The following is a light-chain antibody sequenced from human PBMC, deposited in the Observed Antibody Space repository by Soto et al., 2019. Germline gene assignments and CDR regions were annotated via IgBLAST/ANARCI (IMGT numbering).Light chain of an antibody. CDR3: AAWDDSLNGLVV. Sequence: QAVVTQPPSASGTPGQRVTISCSGSSSNXGSNTVNWYQQLPGTAPKLLIYSNNQRPSGVPDRFSGSKSGTSASLAISGLQSEDEADYYCAAWDDSLNGLVVFGGGTKVTVL. V-gene: IGLV1-44*01. CDR1: SSNXGSNT. J-gene: IGLJ2*01. CDR2: SNN.